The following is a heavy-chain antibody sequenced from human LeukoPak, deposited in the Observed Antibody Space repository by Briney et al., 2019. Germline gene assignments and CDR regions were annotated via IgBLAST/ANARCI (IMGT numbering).Heavy chain of an antibody. J-gene: IGHJ4*02. CDR2: MQSTGNS. CDR3: ARDKRHSYGRYFDP. V-gene: IGHV4-61*03. CDR1: GGSISSGSYY. Sequence: SETLSLTCTVSGGSISSGSYYWSWIRQPPGKGLEWIGYMQSTGNSNYNPSLKNRVNIFVDMSKNHFVLNLRSVTAADTAVYYCARDKRHSYGRYFDPWGQGMLVTVSS. D-gene: IGHD5-18*01.